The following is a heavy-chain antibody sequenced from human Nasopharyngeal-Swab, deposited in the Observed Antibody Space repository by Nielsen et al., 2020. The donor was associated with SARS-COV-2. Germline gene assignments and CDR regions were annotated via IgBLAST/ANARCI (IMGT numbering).Heavy chain of an antibody. J-gene: IGHJ4*02. CDR2: SSAYNGNT. D-gene: IGHD3-22*01. CDR1: GYTFTSYG. V-gene: IGHV1-18*01. CDR3: AREVVSTMIVVVQRHFDY. Sequence: SVTVSCKASGYTFTSYGISWVRQAPGQGLEWMGWSSAYNGNTNYAQKLQGRVTMTTDTPTSTAYMELRSLRSDDTAVYYCAREVVSTMIVVVQRHFDYWGQGTLVTVSS.